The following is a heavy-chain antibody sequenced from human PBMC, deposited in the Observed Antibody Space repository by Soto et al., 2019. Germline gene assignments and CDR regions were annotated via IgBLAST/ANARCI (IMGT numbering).Heavy chain of an antibody. D-gene: IGHD6-13*01. V-gene: IGHV1-18*04. Sequence: ASVKVSCKASGYTFTSYGISWVRQAPGQGLEWMGWISAYNGNTNYAQKLQGRVTMTTDTSTSTAYMELRSLRSDDTAVYYCAREGLSDVHRSSWSLLYYYYGMDVCGQGTTVTVSS. CDR2: ISAYNGNT. J-gene: IGHJ6*02. CDR1: GYTFTSYG. CDR3: AREGLSDVHRSSWSLLYYYYGMDV.